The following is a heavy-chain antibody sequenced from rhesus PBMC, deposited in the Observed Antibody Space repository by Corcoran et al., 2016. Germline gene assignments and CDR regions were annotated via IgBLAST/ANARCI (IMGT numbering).Heavy chain of an antibody. J-gene: IGHJ4*01. D-gene: IGHD5-24*01. Sequence: QVQLQESGPGLVKPSETLSLTCAVSGGSISGYYYWSWIRHPPVRGLVWFGCIYGSGGSNYLNPALKMRVTPSVDTSKNQFSLKLSSVTAADTAVYYWANRPTAGTVGPIDYWGQGVLVTVSS. CDR2: IYGSGGSN. V-gene: IGHV4S14*01. CDR3: ANRPTAGTVGPIDY. CDR1: GGSISGYYY.